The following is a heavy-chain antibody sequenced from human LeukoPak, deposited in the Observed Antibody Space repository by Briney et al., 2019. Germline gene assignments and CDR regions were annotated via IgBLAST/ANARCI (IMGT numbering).Heavy chain of an antibody. D-gene: IGHD3-16*01. J-gene: IGHJ4*02. CDR3: ARDPSDDQGLDY. V-gene: IGHV6-1*01. CDR2: TYYRSKWYY. CDR1: GDSVSSDTAA. Sequence: SQTLSPTCAISGDSVSSDTAAWYWIRQSPSRGLEWLGRTYYRSKWYYEYAVSVRSRITINADTSKNQFSLRLNSVTPEDTDVYYCARDPSDDQGLDYWGQGTLVTVSS.